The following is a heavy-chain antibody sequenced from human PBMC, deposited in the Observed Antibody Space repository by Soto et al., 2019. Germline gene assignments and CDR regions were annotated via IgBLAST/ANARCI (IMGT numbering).Heavy chain of an antibody. CDR1: GGSISSYY. J-gene: IGHJ4*02. CDR2: IYYSGST. Sequence: SETLSLTCTVSGGSISSYYWSWIRQPPGKGLEWIGYIYYSGSTNYNPSLKSRVTISVDTSKNQFSLKLSSVTAADTAVYYCAGNYGSGSYPTYFDYWGQGTLVTVSS. V-gene: IGHV4-59*01. D-gene: IGHD3-10*01. CDR3: AGNYGSGSYPTYFDY.